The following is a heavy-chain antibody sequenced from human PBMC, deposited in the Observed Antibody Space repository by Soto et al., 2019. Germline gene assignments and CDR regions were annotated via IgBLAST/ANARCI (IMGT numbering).Heavy chain of an antibody. Sequence: ASVKVSCKASGYTFTSYYMHWVRQAPGQGLEWMGIINPSGGSTSYAQKFQGRVTMTRDTSTSTVYMELSSLRSEDTAVYYCARAPRTICGVVSPPDYYYMDVWGKATTVTVSS. V-gene: IGHV1-46*03. CDR1: GYTFTSYY. D-gene: IGHD3-3*01. J-gene: IGHJ6*03. CDR2: INPSGGST. CDR3: ARAPRTICGVVSPPDYYYMDV.